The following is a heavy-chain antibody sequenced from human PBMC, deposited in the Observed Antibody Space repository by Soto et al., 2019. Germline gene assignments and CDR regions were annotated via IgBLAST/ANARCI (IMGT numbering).Heavy chain of an antibody. J-gene: IGHJ1*01. Sequence: VQLLESGGGLVQPGGSLRLSCAASGFTFSSYAMSWVRQAPGKGLEWVSVISDSGGSTYYADSVKGRFTISRDNSKNTLYLQMNSLRAEDTAVYYCAKVVGGGLVCSGGSCRVFQHWGQGTLVTVSS. V-gene: IGHV3-23*01. D-gene: IGHD2-15*01. CDR1: GFTFSSYA. CDR3: AKVVGGGLVCSGGSCRVFQH. CDR2: ISDSGGST.